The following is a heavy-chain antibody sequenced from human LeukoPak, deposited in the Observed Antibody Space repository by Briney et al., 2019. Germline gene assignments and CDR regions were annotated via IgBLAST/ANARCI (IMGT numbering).Heavy chain of an antibody. CDR1: GFTFRGYG. CDR3: AKAPVTTCRGAYCYPFDY. J-gene: IGHJ4*02. CDR2: IRGSGVTT. Sequence: GGTLRLSCAASGFTFRGYGMSWVRQAPGKGLEWVSAIRGSGVTTYYADSVKGRFTISRDSSKDTLFLQMNRLRPEDAAVYYCAKAPVTTCRGAYCYPFDYWGQGTLVTVSS. D-gene: IGHD2-21*01. V-gene: IGHV3-23*01.